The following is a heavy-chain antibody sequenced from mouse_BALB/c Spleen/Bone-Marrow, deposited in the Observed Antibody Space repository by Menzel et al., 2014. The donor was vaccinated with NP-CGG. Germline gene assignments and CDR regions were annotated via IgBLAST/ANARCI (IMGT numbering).Heavy chain of an antibody. V-gene: IGHV14-3*02. D-gene: IGHD1-1*01. CDR1: GFNIKDTY. CDR2: IDPANGNT. J-gene: IGHJ3*01. CDR3: ASYYYGGSTFAY. Sequence: EAQLQQSGAELVKPGASVKSSCTASGFNIKDTYMHWVKQRPEQGLEWIGRIDPANGNTKYDPKFQGKATITADTSSNTAYLQLSSLTSEDTAVYYCASYYYGGSTFAYWNQRTLVAVST.